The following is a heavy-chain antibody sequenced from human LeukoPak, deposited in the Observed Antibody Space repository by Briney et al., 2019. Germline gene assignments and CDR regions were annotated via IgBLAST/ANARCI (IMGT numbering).Heavy chain of an antibody. CDR2: INPNSGGT. D-gene: IGHD3-10*01. CDR3: AREPLYGSGSYYNEFDY. Sequence: ASVKVSCKTSGYTFTGQYLHWVRQAPGQGLEWMGWINPNSGGTKSAQKFQGRVTMTRDTSISTAYMELNRLRSDDTAVYYCAREPLYGSGSYYNEFDYWGQGTLVTVSS. CDR1: GYTFTGQY. V-gene: IGHV1-2*02. J-gene: IGHJ4*02.